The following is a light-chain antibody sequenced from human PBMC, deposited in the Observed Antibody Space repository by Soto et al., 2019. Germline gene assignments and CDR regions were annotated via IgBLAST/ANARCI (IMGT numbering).Light chain of an antibody. Sequence: EIVLTQSPAPLSLSPGERATLSCRASQSVSSYLAWYQQKPGPAPRLLIYDASNRATGIPARFSGSGSGTDFTLTISSLEPEDFAVYYCQQRSNWPPTWTFGQGTKVDIK. J-gene: IGKJ1*01. CDR1: QSVSSY. V-gene: IGKV3-11*01. CDR3: QQRSNWPPTWT. CDR2: DAS.